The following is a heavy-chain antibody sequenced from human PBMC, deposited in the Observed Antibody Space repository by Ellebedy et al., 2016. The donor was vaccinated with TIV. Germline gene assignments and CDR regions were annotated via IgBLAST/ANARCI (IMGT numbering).Heavy chain of an antibody. CDR1: GFTFSSYS. J-gene: IGHJ6*02. D-gene: IGHD3-9*01. Sequence: PGGSLRLSCAASGFTFSSYSMNWVRQAPGKGLEWVSSISSSSSYIYYADSVKGRFTISRDNAKNSLYLQMNSLRAEDTAVYYCARVLVLRYFDWSSYGMDVWGQGTTVTVSS. CDR2: ISSSSSYI. V-gene: IGHV3-21*01. CDR3: ARVLVLRYFDWSSYGMDV.